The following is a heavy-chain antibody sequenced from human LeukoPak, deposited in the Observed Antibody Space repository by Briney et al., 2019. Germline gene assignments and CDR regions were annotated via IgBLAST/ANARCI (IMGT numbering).Heavy chain of an antibody. D-gene: IGHD3-10*01. Sequence: ASVKVSCKASGYTFTSYDINWVRQATGQGLEWMGWMNPNSGNTGYAQKFQGRVTITSTTSISTAYMELSSLRSEDTAVYYCAREDYGSGSSHYGMDVWGQGTTVTVSS. CDR3: AREDYGSGSSHYGMDV. CDR1: GYTFTSYD. CDR2: MNPNSGNT. V-gene: IGHV1-8*01. J-gene: IGHJ6*02.